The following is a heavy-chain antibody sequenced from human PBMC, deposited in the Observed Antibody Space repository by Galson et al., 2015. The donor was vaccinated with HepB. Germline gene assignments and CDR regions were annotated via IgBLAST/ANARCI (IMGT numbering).Heavy chain of an antibody. J-gene: IGHJ4*02. V-gene: IGHV1-69*13. CDR1: GGTFSSYA. Sequence: SVKVSCKASGGTFSSYAISWVRQAPGQGLEWMGGIIPIFGTANYAQKFQGRVTITADESTSTAYMELSSLRSEDTAVYYCARVGAQRSGHDYWGVWGQGTLVTVSS. CDR2: IIPIFGTA. D-gene: IGHD7-27*01. CDR3: ARVGAQRSGHDYWGV.